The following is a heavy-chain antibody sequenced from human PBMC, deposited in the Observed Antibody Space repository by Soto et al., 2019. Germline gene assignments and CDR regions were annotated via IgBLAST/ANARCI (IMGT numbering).Heavy chain of an antibody. CDR1: GYTFTSYY. CDR2: INPSGGST. D-gene: IGHD3-10*01. J-gene: IGHJ5*02. CDR3: ARDNRFRGFGDKSPYNWFDP. Sequence: ASVKVSCKASGYTFTSYYMHWVRQAPGQGLEWMGIINPSGGSTSYAQKFQGRVTMTRDTSTSTVYMELSSLRSEDTAVYYCARDNRFRGFGDKSPYNWFDPWGQGTLVTVSS. V-gene: IGHV1-46*01.